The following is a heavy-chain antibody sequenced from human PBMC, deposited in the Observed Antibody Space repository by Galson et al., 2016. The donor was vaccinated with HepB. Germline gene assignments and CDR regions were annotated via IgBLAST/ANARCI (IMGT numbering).Heavy chain of an antibody. D-gene: IGHD3-3*01. CDR2: IYHSGST. CDR3: ARDRTLFGVVTALWY. Sequence: SETLSLTCAVFGGSISSSTWWSWVRQPPGKGLEWIGEIYHSGSTNYNPSLKGRVTISLDMSKNQFSLKLRSVTAADTAVYYCARDRTLFGVVTALWYWGQGTQVTVSS. J-gene: IGHJ4*02. V-gene: IGHV4-4*02. CDR1: GGSISSSTW.